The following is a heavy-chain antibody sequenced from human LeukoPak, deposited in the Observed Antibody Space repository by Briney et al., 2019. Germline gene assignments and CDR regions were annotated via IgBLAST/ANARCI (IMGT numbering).Heavy chain of an antibody. V-gene: IGHV3-48*03. CDR2: ISSSGSAI. CDR1: GFTFSNYE. Sequence: PGRSLRLSCAASGFTFSNYEMNWVRQAPGKGLEWVSYISSSGSAIYYAHSVKGRFTISRDNAKNSLYLQMNSLRAEDTAVYYCARVHYYDSSGFDYWGQGTLVTVSS. D-gene: IGHD3-22*01. CDR3: ARVHYYDSSGFDY. J-gene: IGHJ4*02.